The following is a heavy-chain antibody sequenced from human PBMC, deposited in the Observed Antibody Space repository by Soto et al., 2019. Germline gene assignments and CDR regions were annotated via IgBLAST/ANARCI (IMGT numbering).Heavy chain of an antibody. D-gene: IGHD3-22*01. CDR2: IIPIFGTA. V-gene: IGHV1-69*13. CDR1: GGTFSSYA. Sequence: ASVKVSCKASGGTFSSYAISWVRQAPGQGLKWMGGIIPIFGTANYAQKFQGRVTITADESTSTAYMELSSLRSEDTAVYYCAREPSDSSGYYLSGYYFDYWGQGTLVTVSS. CDR3: AREPSDSSGYYLSGYYFDY. J-gene: IGHJ4*02.